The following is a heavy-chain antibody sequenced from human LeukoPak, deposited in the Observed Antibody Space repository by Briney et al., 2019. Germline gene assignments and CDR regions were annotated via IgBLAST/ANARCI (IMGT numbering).Heavy chain of an antibody. J-gene: IGHJ4*02. V-gene: IGHV4-38-2*01. CDR2: IYHSGNT. CDR1: GYSITSGYY. D-gene: IGHD1-14*01. CDR3: ARHARTSEDFDY. Sequence: SETLSLTCAVSGYSITSGYYWGWIRQPPGKGLEWIGSIYHSGNTYYNPSLKSRVTISVDTSKNQFSLKLNPVTAADTAVYYCARHARTSEDFDYWGQGTLVTVSS.